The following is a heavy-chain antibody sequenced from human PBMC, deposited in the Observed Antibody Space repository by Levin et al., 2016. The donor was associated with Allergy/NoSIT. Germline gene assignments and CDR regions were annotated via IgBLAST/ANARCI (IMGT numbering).Heavy chain of an antibody. CDR1: GGSFSGYY. D-gene: IGHD6-13*01. Sequence: SETLSLTCAVYGGSFSGYYWSWIRQPPGKGLEWIGEINHSGSTNYNPSLKSRVTISVDTSKNQFSLKLSSVTAADTAVYYCARSPRGVNSSSWYGDAFDIWGQGTMVTVSS. CDR3: ARSPRGVNSSSWYGDAFDI. CDR2: INHSGST. J-gene: IGHJ3*02. V-gene: IGHV4-34*01.